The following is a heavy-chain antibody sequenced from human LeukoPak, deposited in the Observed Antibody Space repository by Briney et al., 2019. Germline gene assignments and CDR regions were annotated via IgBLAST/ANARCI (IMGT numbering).Heavy chain of an antibody. Sequence: ALVKVSRKASGYTFTSYGISWVRQAPGQGLEWMGWISAYNGNTNYAQKLQGRVTMTTDTSTSTAYMELRSLRSDDTAVYYCARSGIAAADNWFDPWGQGTLVTVSS. J-gene: IGHJ5*02. CDR3: ARSGIAAADNWFDP. CDR1: GYTFTSYG. CDR2: ISAYNGNT. V-gene: IGHV1-18*01. D-gene: IGHD6-13*01.